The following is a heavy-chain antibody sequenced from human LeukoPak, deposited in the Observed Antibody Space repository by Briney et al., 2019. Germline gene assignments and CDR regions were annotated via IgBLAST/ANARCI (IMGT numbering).Heavy chain of an antibody. CDR1: GFTFSSYA. J-gene: IGHJ4*02. CDR2: ISYDGSNK. CDR3: TTDLTVTYPENDY. Sequence: PGGSLRLSCAASGFTFSSYAMHWVRQAPGKGLEWVAVISYDGSNKYYADSVKGRFTISRDNSQNTLSLQMNSLKTEDTAVYYCTTDLTVTYPENDYWGQGTLVTVSS. D-gene: IGHD1-20*01. V-gene: IGHV3-30-3*01.